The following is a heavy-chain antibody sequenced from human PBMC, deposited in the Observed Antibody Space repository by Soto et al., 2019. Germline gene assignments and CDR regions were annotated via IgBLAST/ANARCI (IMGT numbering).Heavy chain of an antibody. V-gene: IGHV3-23*01. CDR2: ISGSGGST. D-gene: IGHD3-3*01. CDR1: GFSFINYG. CDR3: SKDAYDFEAFDI. J-gene: IGHJ3*02. Sequence: EVQLLESGGGLVQPGGSLRLSCAASGFSFINYGMSWVRQAPGKGQEWVSFISGSGGSTYYADSVKGRFTISRDTSKKMLYLQMNSLRAEDTAVYFCSKDAYDFEAFDIWGQGTVVTVSS.